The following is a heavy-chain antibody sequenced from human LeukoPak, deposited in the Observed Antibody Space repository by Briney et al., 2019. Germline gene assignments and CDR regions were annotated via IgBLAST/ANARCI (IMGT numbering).Heavy chain of an antibody. CDR1: GFTFSSYA. CDR2: ISGSGGST. CDR3: AKDLLKQQLVRHPFDY. V-gene: IGHV3-23*01. Sequence: GGSLRLSCAASGFTFSSYAMNWVRQAPGKGLEWVSGISGSGGSTSYADSVKGRFTISRDNSKNTLYLQMNSLRAEDTAVYFCAKDLLKQQLVRHPFDYWGQGTLVTVSS. D-gene: IGHD6-13*01. J-gene: IGHJ4*02.